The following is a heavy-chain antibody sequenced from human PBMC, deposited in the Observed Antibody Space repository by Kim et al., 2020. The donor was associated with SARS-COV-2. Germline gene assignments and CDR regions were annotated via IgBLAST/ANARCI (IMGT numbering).Heavy chain of an antibody. V-gene: IGHV4-4*02. CDR1: GGSISSSNW. CDR3: ARDRTYDSSGYYSNRLDP. J-gene: IGHJ5*02. CDR2: IYHSGST. D-gene: IGHD3-22*01. Sequence: SETLSLTCAVSGGSISSSNWWSWVRQPPGKGLEWIGEIYHSGSTNYNPSLKSRVTISVDKSKNQFSLKLSSVTAADTAVYYCARDRTYDSSGYYSNRLDPWGQGTLVTVSS.